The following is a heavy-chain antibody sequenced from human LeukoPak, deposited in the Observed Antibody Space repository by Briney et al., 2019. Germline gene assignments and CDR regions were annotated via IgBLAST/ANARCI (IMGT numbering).Heavy chain of an antibody. CDR2: ISAYNGNT. V-gene: IGHV1-18*01. J-gene: IGHJ3*02. CDR3: ARVRGIYSGYAGAFDI. Sequence: ASVKVSCKASGYTFTSYDINWVRQATGQGFEWMGWISAYNGNTNYAQKLQGRVTMTTDTSTSTAYMELRSLRSDDTAVYYCARVRGIYSGYAGAFDIWGQGTMVTVSS. CDR1: GYTFTSYD. D-gene: IGHD5-12*01.